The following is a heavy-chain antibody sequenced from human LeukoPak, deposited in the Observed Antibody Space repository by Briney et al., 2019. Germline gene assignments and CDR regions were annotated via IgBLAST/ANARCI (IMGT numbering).Heavy chain of an antibody. Sequence: ASVKVSCKVSGYTLTELSMHWVRQAPGKGLEWMGGFDPEDGETIYAQKFQGRVTMTEDASTDTAYMELSSLRSEDTAVYYCATESKVGAYFDYWGQGTLVTVSS. D-gene: IGHD1-26*01. J-gene: IGHJ4*02. CDR3: ATESKVGAYFDY. CDR1: GYTLTELS. V-gene: IGHV1-24*01. CDR2: FDPEDGET.